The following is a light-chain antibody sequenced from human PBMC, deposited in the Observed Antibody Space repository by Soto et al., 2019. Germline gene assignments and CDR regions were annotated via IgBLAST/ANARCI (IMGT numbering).Light chain of an antibody. V-gene: IGLV2-23*02. Sequence: QSALTQPASVSGSPGQSIAISCTGTSSDFGSYNLVSWYQHHPGKAPKLMIYEVTKRPSGVSDRFFASKSGNTASLTISGLQAEDEADYFCCSYAGGSTPWVFGGGTKLTVL. CDR1: SSDFGSYNL. CDR2: EVT. J-gene: IGLJ3*02. CDR3: CSYAGGSTPWV.